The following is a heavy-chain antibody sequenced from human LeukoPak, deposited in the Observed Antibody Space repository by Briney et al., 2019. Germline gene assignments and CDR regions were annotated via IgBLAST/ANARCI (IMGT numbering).Heavy chain of an antibody. CDR1: GGTFSSYA. CDR3: ARWTFGGVIVRDY. Sequence: RASVKVSCKASGGTFSSYAISWVRQAPGQGLEWMGGIIPIFGTANYAQKFQGRVTITADESTSTAYMELSSLRSEDTAVYYCARWTFGGVIVRDYWGQGTLVTVSS. D-gene: IGHD3-16*02. J-gene: IGHJ4*02. CDR2: IIPIFGTA. V-gene: IGHV1-69*13.